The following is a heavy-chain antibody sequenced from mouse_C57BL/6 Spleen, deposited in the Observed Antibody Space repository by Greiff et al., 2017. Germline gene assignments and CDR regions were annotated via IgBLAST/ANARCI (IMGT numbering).Heavy chain of an antibody. J-gene: IGHJ1*03. CDR3: AKGITTGGYFDV. CDR2: IYPGDGDT. CDR1: GYAFSSYW. V-gene: IGHV1-80*01. Sequence: VQLQQSGAELVKPGASVKISCKASGYAFSSYWMNWVKQRPGKGLEWIGQIYPGDGDTNYNGKFKGKATLTADKSSSTAYMQLSSLTSEDSAVYFWAKGITTGGYFDVWGTGTTVTVSS. D-gene: IGHD1-1*01.